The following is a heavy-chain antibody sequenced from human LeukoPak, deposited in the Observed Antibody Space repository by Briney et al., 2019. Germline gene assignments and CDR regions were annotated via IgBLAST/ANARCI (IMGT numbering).Heavy chain of an antibody. D-gene: IGHD3-10*01. V-gene: IGHV4-31*03. CDR2: IYYSGST. CDR3: ARVPWFPISYYFDY. Sequence: SQTLSLTCTVSGGSISSDDYYWSWIRQHPGKGLEWIGYIYYSGSTFYTPSLKSRVTKSVDTSKNQFSLKLSSVTAADTAVYYCARVPWFPISYYFDYWGQGTLVTVSS. J-gene: IGHJ4*02. CDR1: GGSISSDDYY.